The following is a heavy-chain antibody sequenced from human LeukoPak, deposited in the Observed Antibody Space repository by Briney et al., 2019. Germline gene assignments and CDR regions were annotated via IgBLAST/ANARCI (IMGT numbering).Heavy chain of an antibody. V-gene: IGHV3-23*01. Sequence: PGGSLRLSCAASGFTFSSYAMSWVRQAPGKGLEWVSAISGSGGSTYYADSVKGRFTISRDNSKNTLYLQMNSLRAEDTAVYYCAKDQGFVVVPAAITYWGQGTLVTVSS. CDR1: GFTFSSYA. D-gene: IGHD2-2*02. CDR2: ISGSGGST. CDR3: AKDQGFVVVPAAITY. J-gene: IGHJ4*02.